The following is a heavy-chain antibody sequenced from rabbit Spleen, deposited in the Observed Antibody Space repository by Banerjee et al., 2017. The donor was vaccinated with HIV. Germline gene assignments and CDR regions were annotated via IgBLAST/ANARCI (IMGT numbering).Heavy chain of an antibody. Sequence: QSLEESGGDLVKPEGSLTLTCTASGFSFSSSYYMCWVRQAPGKGLEWIGCIKTGNDNTYYASWAKGRFTISKTSSTTVTLQMTSLTAADTATYFCADSDAKYFYGMDLWGPGTLVTVS. J-gene: IGHJ6*01. CDR3: ADSDAKYFYGMDL. V-gene: IGHV1S40*01. D-gene: IGHD6-1*01. CDR2: IKTGNDNT. CDR1: GFSFSSSYY.